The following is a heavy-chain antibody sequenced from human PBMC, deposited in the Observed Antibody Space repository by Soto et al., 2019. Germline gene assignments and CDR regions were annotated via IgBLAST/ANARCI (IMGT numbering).Heavy chain of an antibody. D-gene: IGHD2-2*01. V-gene: IGHV1-18*01. CDR3: ARVVPRKWRYAYWYHGIGV. CDR2: ISVHNGNT. Sequence: VLVNGSRKASGYSITVDVSSWVRLAHGEGLEWMGWISVHNGNTNYAEKVQGRGTMTTDTFTNTAYMELKSLRSDDTAVYYCARVVPRKWRYAYWYHGIGVWGQPTTVTLSS. J-gene: IGHJ6*02. CDR1: GYSITVDV.